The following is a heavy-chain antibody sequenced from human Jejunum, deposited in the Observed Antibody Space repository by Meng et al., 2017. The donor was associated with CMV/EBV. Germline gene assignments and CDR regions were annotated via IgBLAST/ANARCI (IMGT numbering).Heavy chain of an antibody. J-gene: IGHJ4*02. CDR1: GGSVSGANCF. V-gene: IGHV4-61*01. CDR2: ITYSGNT. CDR3: ARGATSASNNYSLDH. Sequence: SGGSVSGANCFWSWIRQPPGKGLEWIGYITYSGNTNYNPSLKGRVTISLDTSKNQVSLRLISVTAADTAPYYCARGATSASNNYSLDHWGQGTLVTVSS. D-gene: IGHD1-26*01.